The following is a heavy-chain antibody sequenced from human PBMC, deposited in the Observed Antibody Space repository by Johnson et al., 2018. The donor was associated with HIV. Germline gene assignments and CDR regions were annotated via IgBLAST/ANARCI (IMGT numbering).Heavy chain of an antibody. D-gene: IGHD6-6*01. CDR1: GFTFSSFW. CDR3: AKDKEYSSSPGAFYI. CDR2: INVDGSER. J-gene: IGHJ3*02. V-gene: IGHV3-7*01. Sequence: VQLVESGGGLVQPGGSLRLSCAASGFTFSSFWMTWVRQAPGKGLEWVANINVDGSERYYVDSVKGRFTVSRDNSKNTLYLQMNSLRAEDTAVYYCAKDKEYSSSPGAFYIWGQGTMVTVSS.